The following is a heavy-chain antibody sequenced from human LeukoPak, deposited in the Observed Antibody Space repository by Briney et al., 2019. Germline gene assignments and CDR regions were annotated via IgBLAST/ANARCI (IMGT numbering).Heavy chain of an antibody. Sequence: SETLFLTCTVSGGSISSYYWSWIRQPPGKGLEWIGYIIYSGGTNYNPSLKSRVTISVDTSKNQFSLKLSSVTAADTAVYFCARQPGGEMANALDYWGQGTLVTVSS. V-gene: IGHV4-59*08. CDR2: IIYSGGT. D-gene: IGHD5-24*01. CDR3: ARQPGGEMANALDY. CDR1: GGSISSYY. J-gene: IGHJ4*02.